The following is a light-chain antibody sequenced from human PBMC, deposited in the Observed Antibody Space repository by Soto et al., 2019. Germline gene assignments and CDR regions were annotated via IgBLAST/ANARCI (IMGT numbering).Light chain of an antibody. V-gene: IGKV3-20*01. CDR1: QSVSSSY. J-gene: IGKJ4*01. CDR2: GAS. CDR3: QQYGSSPLT. Sequence: EIVLTQSPGTLSLSPGERATLPCRASQSVSSSYLAWYQQKPGQAPRLIIYGASIRATGIPDRFSGSGSGTDFTLTISRLDPEDFAVYYCQQYGSSPLTFGGGTKVEIK.